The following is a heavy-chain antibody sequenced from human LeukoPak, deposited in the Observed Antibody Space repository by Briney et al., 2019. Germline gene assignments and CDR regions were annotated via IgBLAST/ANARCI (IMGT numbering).Heavy chain of an antibody. CDR3: ARVGYDIVYYYYYMDV. D-gene: IGHD3-9*01. J-gene: IGHJ6*03. CDR2: IYTSGST. Sequence: KPSETQSLTCTVSGGSISSYYWSWIRQPAGKGLEWIGRIYTSGSTNYNPSLKSRVTMSVDTSKNQFSLKLSSVTAADTAVYYCARVGYDIVYYYYYMDVWGKGTTVTVSS. CDR1: GGSISSYY. V-gene: IGHV4-4*07.